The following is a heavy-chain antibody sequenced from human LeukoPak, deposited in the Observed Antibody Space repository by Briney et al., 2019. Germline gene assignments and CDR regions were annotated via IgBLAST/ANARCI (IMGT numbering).Heavy chain of an antibody. CDR1: GYTFTGYY. Sequence: ASVKVSCKASGYTFTGYYMHWVRQAPGQGLEWMGWINPNSGGTNYAQKFQGRVTMTRDTSISTAYMELSRLRSDDTAVYYCARTEVYYYYMDVWGKGTTVTVSS. CDR2: INPNSGGT. CDR3: ARTEVYYYYMDV. V-gene: IGHV1-2*02. J-gene: IGHJ6*03.